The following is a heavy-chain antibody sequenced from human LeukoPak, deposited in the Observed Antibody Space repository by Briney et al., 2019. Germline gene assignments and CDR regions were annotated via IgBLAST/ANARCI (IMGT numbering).Heavy chain of an antibody. CDR1: GFSVRSNY. J-gene: IGHJ4*02. CDR2: LYSGGGT. Sequence: GGSLRLSCAASGFSVRSNYMSWLRQAPGKGLEWISVLYSGGGTYHADSVKGRFTISRDNSKNTLYLHMNSLRTEDTAVYFCARDPYCSSTSCYLGYFDFWGQGTLVTVSS. V-gene: IGHV3-66*01. D-gene: IGHD2-2*01. CDR3: ARDPYCSSTSCYLGYFDF.